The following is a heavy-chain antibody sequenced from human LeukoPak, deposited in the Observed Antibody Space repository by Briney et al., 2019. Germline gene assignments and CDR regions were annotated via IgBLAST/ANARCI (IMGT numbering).Heavy chain of an antibody. CDR1: DGSISSSSYY. D-gene: IGHD2-21*01. CDR3: ARHILLRDWFDP. Sequence: SETLSLTCTVSDGSISSSSYYWSWIRQPPGKGLEWIGEINHSGSTNYNPSLKSRVTISVDTSKNQFSLKLSSVTAADTAVYYCARHILLRDWFDPWGQGTLVTVSS. J-gene: IGHJ5*02. V-gene: IGHV4-39*01. CDR2: INHSGST.